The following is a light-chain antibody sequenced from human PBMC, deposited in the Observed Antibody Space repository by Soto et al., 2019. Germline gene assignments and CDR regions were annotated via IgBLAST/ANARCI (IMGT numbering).Light chain of an antibody. V-gene: IGKV3-20*01. Sequence: EIVLTQSPGTLSLSPGERATLSCRASQSVGSSYLAWYQQKPGQAPRLLMYGASTRATGIPDRFTGSGSGTDFTLNISRLEPEDFAVYYCQQYYRAPRTFGQGTTGEIK. CDR1: QSVGSSY. CDR2: GAS. CDR3: QQYYRAPRT. J-gene: IGKJ1*01.